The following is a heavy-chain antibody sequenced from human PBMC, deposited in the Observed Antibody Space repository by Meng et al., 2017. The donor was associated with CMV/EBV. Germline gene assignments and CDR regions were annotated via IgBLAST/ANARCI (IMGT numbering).Heavy chain of an antibody. CDR2: INNSGGT. CDR1: GGSFSGSY. V-gene: IGHV4-34*01. J-gene: IGHJ6*02. Sequence: SETLSLTCVVYGGSFSGSYWNWIRQSTGKGLEWIGEINNSGGTYYNPSLGTRFAISVDTSKNQFSLKLSSVTAADTAVYYCARGPTYYYYYGMDVWGQGTTVTVSS. CDR3: ARGPTYYYYYGMDV.